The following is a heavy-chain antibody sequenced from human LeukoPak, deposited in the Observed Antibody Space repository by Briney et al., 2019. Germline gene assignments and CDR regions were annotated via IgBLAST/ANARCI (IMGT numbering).Heavy chain of an antibody. Sequence: PGGSLRLSCAASAFSFSNSWMSWVRQSPGKGLEWVAKIQEDGTEEYYMDAVRGRSTTSRDNATNTLYLQMNSLRAEDTAVYYCARILSSYISYYDPTLDQVRSDKYYALDVWGQGTTVTVSS. CDR1: AFSFSNSW. D-gene: IGHD3-22*01. V-gene: IGHV3-7*02. J-gene: IGHJ6*02. CDR2: IQEDGTEE. CDR3: ARILSSYISYYDPTLDQVRSDKYYALDV.